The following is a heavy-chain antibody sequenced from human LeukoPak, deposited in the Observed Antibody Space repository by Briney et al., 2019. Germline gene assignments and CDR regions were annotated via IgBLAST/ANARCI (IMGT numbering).Heavy chain of an antibody. CDR3: ARDLAVAGKGPGDY. V-gene: IGHV3-48*03. CDR1: RFTVNSYA. J-gene: IGHJ4*02. D-gene: IGHD6-19*01. CDR2: ISSSGSTI. Sequence: LHPSCPASRFTVNSYAKNWVLKAHGEGQDGVSYISSSGSTIYYADSVKGRFTISRDNAKNSLYLQMNSLRAEDTAVYYCARDLAVAGKGPGDYWGQGTLVTVSS.